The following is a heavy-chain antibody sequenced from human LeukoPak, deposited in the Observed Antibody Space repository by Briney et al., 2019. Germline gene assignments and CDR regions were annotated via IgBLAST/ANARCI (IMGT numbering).Heavy chain of an antibody. CDR1: GFTFSDYY. J-gene: IGHJ4*02. CDR2: TCDSGRTI. Sequence: GGSLRLSCAASGFTFSDYYMSWTRQAPGKGLEWVSYTCDSGRTIYYADSVKGRFTISRDYAKNSVYLQMNNLRAEDTAVYYCARDRLGDYDHSGYYDKWGQGTLVTVSS. V-gene: IGHV3-11*01. D-gene: IGHD3-22*01. CDR3: ARDRLGDYDHSGYYDK.